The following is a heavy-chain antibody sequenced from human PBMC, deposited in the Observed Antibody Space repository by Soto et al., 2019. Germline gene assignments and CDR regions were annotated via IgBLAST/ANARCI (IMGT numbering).Heavy chain of an antibody. CDR1: GYTFTSYY. Sequence: QVQLVQSGAEVKKPGASVKVSCKASGYTFTSYYMHWVRQAPGQGLEWMGIINPSGGSTSYAQKFQGRVTMTRDTSTSTVYMELSSLRSEDTAVYYCARDGRGYSYGDGDRYYFDYWGQGTMVTVSS. CDR3: ARDGRGYSYGDGDRYYFDY. CDR2: INPSGGST. J-gene: IGHJ4*02. V-gene: IGHV1-46*03. D-gene: IGHD5-18*01.